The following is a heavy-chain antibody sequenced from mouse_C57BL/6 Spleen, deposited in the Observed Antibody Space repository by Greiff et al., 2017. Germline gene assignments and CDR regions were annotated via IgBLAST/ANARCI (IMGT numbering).Heavy chain of an antibody. J-gene: IGHJ2*01. CDR2: ISYSGST. D-gene: IGHD2-4*01. Sequence: VQLQQSGPGLAKPSQTLSLTCSVTGYSITSDYWNWIRKFPGNKLEYMGYISYSGSTYYNPSLKSRISITRDQSKHQSYLQLNSVTTEDTATSYCARHDSYYFDYWGQGTTLTVSS. V-gene: IGHV3-8*01. CDR1: GYSITSDY. CDR3: ARHDSYYFDY.